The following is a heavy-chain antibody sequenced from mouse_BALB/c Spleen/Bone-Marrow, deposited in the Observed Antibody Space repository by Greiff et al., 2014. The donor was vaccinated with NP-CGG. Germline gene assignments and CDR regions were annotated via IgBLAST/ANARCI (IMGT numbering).Heavy chain of an antibody. CDR3: ASPYGNYDAMDY. Sequence: VQLQQSGAELARPGASVKLSCKASGYTFTSYWMQWVKQRPGQGLQWIGAIYPGDGDTRYTQKFRGKATLTADKSSNTAYMQLRSLASEDSAVYVCASPYGNYDAMDYWGQGTSVTVSS. CDR1: GYTFTSYW. CDR2: IYPGDGDT. V-gene: IGHV1-87*01. D-gene: IGHD2-1*01. J-gene: IGHJ4*01.